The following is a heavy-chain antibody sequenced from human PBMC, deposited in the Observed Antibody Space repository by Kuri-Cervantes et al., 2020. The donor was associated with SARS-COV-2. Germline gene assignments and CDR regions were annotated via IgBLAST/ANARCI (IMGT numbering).Heavy chain of an antibody. V-gene: IGHV3-73*01. CDR2: IRSKANSYAT. CDR3: TRQYSSGWYTRGSEYFQH. J-gene: IGHJ1*01. CDR1: GFTFSGSA. D-gene: IGHD6-19*01. Sequence: GGSLRLSCAASGFTFSGSAMHWVRQASVKGLEWVGRIRSKANSYATAYAASVKGRFTISRDDSKNTAYLQMNSLKTEDTAVYYCTRQYSSGWYTRGSEYFQHWGQGTLVTVSS.